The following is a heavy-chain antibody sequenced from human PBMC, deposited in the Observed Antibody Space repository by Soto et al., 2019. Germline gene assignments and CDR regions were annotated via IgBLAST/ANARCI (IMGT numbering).Heavy chain of an antibody. J-gene: IGHJ4*02. CDR3: ARREIAAISYDY. V-gene: IGHV4-34*01. D-gene: IGHD6-13*01. CDR1: GGSFSGYY. CDR2: INHSGST. Sequence: SETLSLTCAVYGGSFSGYYWSCIRQPPGKGLEWIGEINHSGSTNYNPSLKSRVTISVDTSKNQFSLKLSSVTAADTAVYYCARREIAAISYDYWGQGTLVTVSS.